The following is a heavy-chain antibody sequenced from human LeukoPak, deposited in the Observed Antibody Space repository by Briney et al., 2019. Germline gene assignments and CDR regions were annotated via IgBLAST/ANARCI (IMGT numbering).Heavy chain of an antibody. V-gene: IGHV3-23*01. CDR3: AKESPIFDY. CDR2: ISGSGGGT. CDR1: GFMFSGYA. Sequence: GGSLRLSCAASGFMFSGYAMSWVRQAPGKGLEWVSVISGSGGGTHYADSVQGRFTISRDNSKNTLFLQLNSLRIEDPAVYYCAKESPIFDYWGQGTLVAVSS. J-gene: IGHJ4*02.